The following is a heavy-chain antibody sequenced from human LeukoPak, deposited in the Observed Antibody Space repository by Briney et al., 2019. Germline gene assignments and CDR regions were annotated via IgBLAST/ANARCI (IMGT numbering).Heavy chain of an antibody. CDR3: ASRFGGYSYGLYYGMDV. Sequence: ASVKVSCKASGYTFTSYDINWVRQATGQRLEWMGWMNPNSGNTGYAQKFQGRVTMTRNTSISTAYMELSSLRSEDTAVYYCASRFGGYSYGLYYGMDVWGQGTTVTVSS. CDR2: MNPNSGNT. D-gene: IGHD5-18*01. V-gene: IGHV1-8*01. J-gene: IGHJ6*02. CDR1: GYTFTSYD.